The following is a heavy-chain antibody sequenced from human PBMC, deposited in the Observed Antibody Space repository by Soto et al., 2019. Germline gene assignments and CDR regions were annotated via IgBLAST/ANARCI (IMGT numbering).Heavy chain of an antibody. J-gene: IGHJ6*04. CDR3: ARQGGPNSPLLCVGDPNYYYGMDL. V-gene: IGHV5-10-1*01. CDR1: GYSFTSYW. Sequence: PGESLKISCKGSGYSFTSYWISWVRQMPGKGLEWMGRIDPSDSYTNYSPSFQGHVTISADKSISTAYLQWSSLKASDTAMYYCARQGGPNSPLLCVGDPNYYYGMDLWGKGTTVTVSS. CDR2: IDPSDSYT. D-gene: IGHD3-10*02.